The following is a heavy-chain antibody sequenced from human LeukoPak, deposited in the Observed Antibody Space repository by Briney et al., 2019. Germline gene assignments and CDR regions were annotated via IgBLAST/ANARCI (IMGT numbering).Heavy chain of an antibody. CDR1: GFTFSSYE. Sequence: PGGSLRLSCAASGFTFSSYEMNWVSQGPGKGLEWVSYISSSGTTKYYADSVKGRFTLSRDNAKKSLSLQMNSLRAEDTAIYYCARSNRDAFDMWGQGTVVTVSS. CDR2: ISSSGTTK. J-gene: IGHJ3*02. V-gene: IGHV3-48*03. D-gene: IGHD2/OR15-2a*01. CDR3: ARSNRDAFDM.